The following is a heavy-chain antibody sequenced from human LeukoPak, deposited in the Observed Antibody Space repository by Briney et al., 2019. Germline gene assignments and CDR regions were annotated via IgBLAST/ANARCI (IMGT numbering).Heavy chain of an antibody. Sequence: GGSLRLSCAASGFTFSSYSMNWVRLAPGKGLEWVSSISTSSSYIYYADSVKGRFTTSRHNAKKSLYLQMNSLRAEDAAVYYCAKAPVTSCRGAFCYPFDYWGQGTLVTVSS. CDR2: ISTSSSYI. CDR1: GFTFSSYS. D-gene: IGHD2-15*01. J-gene: IGHJ4*02. V-gene: IGHV3-21*04. CDR3: AKAPVTSCRGAFCYPFDY.